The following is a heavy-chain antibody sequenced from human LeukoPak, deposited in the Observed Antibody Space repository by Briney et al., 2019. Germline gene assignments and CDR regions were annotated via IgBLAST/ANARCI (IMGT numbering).Heavy chain of an antibody. J-gene: IGHJ4*02. CDR3: AREGYYDRSGYYYAIDY. V-gene: IGHV3-48*03. Sequence: GGSLRLSCAASGFTFSRYEMNWVRQAPGKGLEWVSYISSSSSGIYYADSVKGRFTISRDNAKNSLYLQMNSLRAEDTAVYYCAREGYYDRSGYYYAIDYWGQGTLVTVSS. CDR1: GFTFSRYE. CDR2: ISSSSSGI. D-gene: IGHD3-22*01.